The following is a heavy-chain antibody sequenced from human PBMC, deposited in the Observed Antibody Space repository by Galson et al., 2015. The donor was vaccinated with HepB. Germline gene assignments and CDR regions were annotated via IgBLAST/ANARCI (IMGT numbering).Heavy chain of an antibody. V-gene: IGHV3-73*01. CDR2: IRSKASDYAT. CDR1: GFTFSGSA. Sequence: SLRLSCAASGFTFSGSAIHWVRQASGKGPEWVGRIRSKASDYATAYAASLKGRFTISRDDSKNTAYLHMNSLKTGDTAVYYCVRDRLGAASSTGGCDLWGQGTLVTVSS. D-gene: IGHD6-13*01. J-gene: IGHJ5*02. CDR3: VRDRLGAASSTGGCDL.